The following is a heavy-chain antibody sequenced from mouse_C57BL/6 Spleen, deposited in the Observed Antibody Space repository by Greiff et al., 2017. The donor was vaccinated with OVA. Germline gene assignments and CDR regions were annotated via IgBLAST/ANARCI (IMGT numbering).Heavy chain of an antibody. CDR3: ARRMITTSYYFDY. Sequence: QVQLQQPGAELVRPGSSVKLSCKASGYTFTSYWMDWVKQRPGQGLEWIGNIYPSDSETHYNQKFKDKATLTVDKSSSTAYMQLSSLTSEDSAVYYCARRMITTSYYFDYWGQGTTLTVSS. CDR2: IYPSDSET. V-gene: IGHV1-61*01. D-gene: IGHD2-4*01. J-gene: IGHJ2*01. CDR1: GYTFTSYW.